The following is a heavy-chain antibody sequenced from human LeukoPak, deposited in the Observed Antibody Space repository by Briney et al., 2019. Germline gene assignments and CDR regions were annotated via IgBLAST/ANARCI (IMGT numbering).Heavy chain of an antibody. CDR3: ARADCDYVRYYYGMDV. Sequence: SHTQSLTCTLSGGSISSGYYYWSWIRQPPGKGLEWFGYIYYSGSTYYNPSLKSRVTISVDTSKNQSSLMLSSVTAADTAVYYCARADCDYVRYYYGMDVWGQGTTVTVSS. CDR2: IYYSGST. CDR1: GGSISSGYYY. J-gene: IGHJ6*02. V-gene: IGHV4-30-4*01. D-gene: IGHD4-17*01.